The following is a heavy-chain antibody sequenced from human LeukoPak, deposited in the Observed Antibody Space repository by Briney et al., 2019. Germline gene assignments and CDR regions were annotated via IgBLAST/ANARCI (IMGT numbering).Heavy chain of an antibody. CDR2: IYYSGST. J-gene: IGHJ5*02. Sequence: SQTLSLTCTVSGGSISSGGYYWSWIRQHPGKGLEWIGYIYYSGSTYYNPSLKSRVTISVDTSKNQFSLKLSSVTAADTAVYYCARSGVRGVIRAIWFDPWGQGTLVTVSS. CDR1: GGSISSGGYY. D-gene: IGHD3-10*01. CDR3: ARSGVRGVIRAIWFDP. V-gene: IGHV4-31*03.